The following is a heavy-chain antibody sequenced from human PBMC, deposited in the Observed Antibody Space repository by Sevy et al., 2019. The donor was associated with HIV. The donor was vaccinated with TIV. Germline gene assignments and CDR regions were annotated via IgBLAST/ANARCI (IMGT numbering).Heavy chain of an antibody. CDR1: GYTLTKLS. CDR2: FDPEDGKT. V-gene: IGHV1-24*01. Sequence: ASVKVSCKVSGYTLTKLSMHWVRQPPGKGLEWMGTFDPEDGKTIYAQKFQGRVTMTEDTSIDTAYMELSSLRSEDRGVFYCAITKDYYDNCGYPFDYWGQGTLVTVSS. CDR3: AITKDYYDNCGYPFDY. D-gene: IGHD3-22*01. J-gene: IGHJ4*02.